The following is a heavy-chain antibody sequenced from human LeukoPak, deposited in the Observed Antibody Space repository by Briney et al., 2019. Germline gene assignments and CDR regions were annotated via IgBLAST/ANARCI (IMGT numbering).Heavy chain of an antibody. CDR3: AREPKVVITTVWFDP. V-gene: IGHV3-11*01. CDR2: ISSSGSTI. Sequence: PGGSLRLPCAASGFTFSSYWMSWIRQAPGKGLEWVSYISSSGSTIYYADSVKGRFTISRDNAKNSLYLQMNSLRAEDTAVYYCAREPKVVITTVWFDPWGQGTLVTVSS. J-gene: IGHJ5*02. CDR1: GFTFSSYW. D-gene: IGHD3-22*01.